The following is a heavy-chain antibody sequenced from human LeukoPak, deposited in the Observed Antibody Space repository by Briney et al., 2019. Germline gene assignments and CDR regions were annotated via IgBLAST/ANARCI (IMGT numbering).Heavy chain of an antibody. Sequence: GGSLRLSRAASGFTFSGYGMHWVRQAPGKGLVWVAFIRYDGSNKYYADSVKGRFTISRDNSKNTLYLQMNSLRAEDTAVYYCAKSYWEPLNQFDYWGQGTLVTVSS. CDR2: IRYDGSNK. V-gene: IGHV3-30*02. CDR3: AKSYWEPLNQFDY. J-gene: IGHJ4*02. D-gene: IGHD1-26*01. CDR1: GFTFSGYG.